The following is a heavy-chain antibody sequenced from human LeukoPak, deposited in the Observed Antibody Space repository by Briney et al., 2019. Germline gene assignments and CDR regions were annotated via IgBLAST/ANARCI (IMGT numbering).Heavy chain of an antibody. CDR3: AREGSYYQRGAWFDP. Sequence: SETLSLTCTVSGGSISSYYWSWIRQPPGKGLEWIGEINHSGSTNYNPSLKSRVTISVDTSKNQFSLKLSSVTAADTAVYYCAREGSYYQRGAWFDPWGQGTLVTVSS. D-gene: IGHD3-10*01. CDR1: GGSISSYY. J-gene: IGHJ5*02. CDR2: INHSGST. V-gene: IGHV4-34*01.